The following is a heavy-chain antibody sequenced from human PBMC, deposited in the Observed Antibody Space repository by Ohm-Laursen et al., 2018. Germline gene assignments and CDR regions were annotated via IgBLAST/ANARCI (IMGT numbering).Heavy chain of an antibody. CDR2: IYYSGST. V-gene: IGHV4-59*01. Sequence: SETLSLTCPVSGGSISSYYWSWIRQPPGKGLEWIGYIYYSGSTNYNPSLKSRVTISVDTSENHFSLKLSSVTAADTAVYYCARLGGTTFGGIIAFDYWGQGTLVAVSS. J-gene: IGHJ4*02. D-gene: IGHD3-16*02. CDR1: GGSISSYY. CDR3: ARLGGTTFGGIIAFDY.